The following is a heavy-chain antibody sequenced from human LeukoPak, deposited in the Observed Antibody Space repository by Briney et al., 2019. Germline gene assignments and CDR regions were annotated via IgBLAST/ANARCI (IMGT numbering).Heavy chain of an antibody. CDR1: GGTFSSYA. Sequence: SVKVSCKASGGTFSSYAISWVRQAPGQGLEWMGRIIPILGIANYAQKFQGRVTITADKSTSTAYMELSSLRPEDTAVYYCARDHWASIAASHWFDPWGQGTLVTVSS. CDR3: ARDHWASIAASHWFDP. D-gene: IGHD6-6*01. J-gene: IGHJ5*02. V-gene: IGHV1-69*04. CDR2: IIPILGIA.